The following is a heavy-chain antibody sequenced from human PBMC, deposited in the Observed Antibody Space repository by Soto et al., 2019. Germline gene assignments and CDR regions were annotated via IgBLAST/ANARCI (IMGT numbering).Heavy chain of an antibody. Sequence: QLQLQESGSGLVKPSQTLSLTCAVSGGSISSGGYSWSWIRQPPGKGLEWIGYIYPSGSTYYNPSLKSRVTISVDRSKNQFSLKLSSVTAADTAVYYCARGGDYCTNGVCYSLGFDYWGQGTLVTVSS. CDR1: GGSISSGGYS. D-gene: IGHD2-8*01. CDR2: IYPSGST. J-gene: IGHJ4*02. V-gene: IGHV4-30-2*01. CDR3: ARGGDYCTNGVCYSLGFDY.